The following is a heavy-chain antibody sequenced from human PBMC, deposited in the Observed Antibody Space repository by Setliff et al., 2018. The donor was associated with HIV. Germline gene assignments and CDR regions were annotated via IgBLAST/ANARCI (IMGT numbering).Heavy chain of an antibody. V-gene: IGHV3-15*01. CDR1: GFTFINAW. Sequence: ESLKISFAASGFTFINAWMGWVRQAPGKGLEWVGRIKSKTEGGKTDYVAPVKGRFTISRDDSKNTLYLQMDSLKTEDTAEYYCATDGNWFFHHWGQGTLVTVSS. J-gene: IGHJ1*01. D-gene: IGHD3-9*01. CDR3: ATDGNWFFHH. CDR2: IKSKTEGGKT.